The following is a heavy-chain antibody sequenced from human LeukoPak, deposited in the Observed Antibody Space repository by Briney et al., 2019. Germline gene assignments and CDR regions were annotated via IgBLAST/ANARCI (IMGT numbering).Heavy chain of an antibody. V-gene: IGHV4-34*01. Sequence: NPSETLSLTCAVYGGSFSGYYWSWIRQPPGKGLEWIGEINHSGSTNYNPSLKSRVTISVDTSKNQFSLKLSSVTAADTAVYYCARVGISYGFDYWGQGTLVTVSS. D-gene: IGHD5-18*01. CDR1: GGSFSGYY. CDR3: ARVGISYGFDY. J-gene: IGHJ4*02. CDR2: INHSGST.